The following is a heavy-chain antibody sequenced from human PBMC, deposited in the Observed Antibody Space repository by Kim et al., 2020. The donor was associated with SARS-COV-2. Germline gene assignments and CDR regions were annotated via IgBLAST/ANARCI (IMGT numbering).Heavy chain of an antibody. Sequence: SVKVSCKASGGTFSSYTISWVRQAPGQGLEWMGRIIPILGIANYAQKFQGRVTITADKSTSTAYMELSSLRSEDTAVYYCARTHLGKRHYYYGMDVWGQGTTVTVSS. CDR1: GGTFSSYT. CDR2: IIPILGIA. CDR3: ARTHLGKRHYYYGMDV. V-gene: IGHV1-69*02. J-gene: IGHJ6*02. D-gene: IGHD1-1*01.